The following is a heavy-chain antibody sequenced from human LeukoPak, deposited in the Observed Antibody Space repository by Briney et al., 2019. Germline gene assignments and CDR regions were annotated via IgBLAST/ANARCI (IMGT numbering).Heavy chain of an antibody. Sequence: GGSLRLSCAASGFTFSTYSMNWVRQAPGKGLEWVSYISSSSSTLYYADSVKGRFTISRDNAKNSLYLQMNSLRAEDTAVYYCAKGEQWLVDYWGQGTLVTVSS. CDR2: ISSSSSTL. D-gene: IGHD6-19*01. CDR3: AKGEQWLVDY. V-gene: IGHV3-48*04. CDR1: GFTFSTYS. J-gene: IGHJ4*02.